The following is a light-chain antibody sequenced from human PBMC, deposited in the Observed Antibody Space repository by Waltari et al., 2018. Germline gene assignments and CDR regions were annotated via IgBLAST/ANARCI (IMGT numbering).Light chain of an antibody. CDR3: QQYNNWPPTWT. V-gene: IGKV3-15*01. Sequence: EIVMTQSPATLSVSPGERATLPCRASQSVRSNLAWYQQKPGQAPRLLIYGASTRATGIPARFSGSGSGTEFTLTISSLQSEDFAVYYCQQYNNWPPTWTFGQGTKVEIK. J-gene: IGKJ1*01. CDR2: GAS. CDR1: QSVRSN.